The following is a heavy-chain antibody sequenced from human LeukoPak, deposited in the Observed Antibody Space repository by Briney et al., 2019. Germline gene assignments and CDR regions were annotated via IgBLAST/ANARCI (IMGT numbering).Heavy chain of an antibody. Sequence: GASVKVSCKASGYTFTGYYMHWVRQAPGQGLEWMGWINPNSGGTNYAQKFQGRVTMTRDTSISTAYMELSRLRSDDTAVYYCARVHGWEPYYFDYWGQGTLVTVSS. CDR1: GYTFTGYY. J-gene: IGHJ4*02. CDR2: INPNSGGT. D-gene: IGHD1-26*01. V-gene: IGHV1-2*02. CDR3: ARVHGWEPYYFDY.